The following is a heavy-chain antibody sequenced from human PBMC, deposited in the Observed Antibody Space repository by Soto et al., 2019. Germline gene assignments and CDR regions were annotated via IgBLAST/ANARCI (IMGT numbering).Heavy chain of an antibody. CDR2: INHSGST. CDR1: GFTVSSNY. V-gene: IGHV4-34*09. CDR3: AASSSWAHNWFDP. Sequence: LRLSCAASGFTVSSNYINWVRQPPGKGLEWIGEINHSGSTNYNPSLKSRVTISVDTSKNQFSLKLSSVTAADTAVYYCAASSSWAHNWFDPWGQGT. D-gene: IGHD6-13*01. J-gene: IGHJ5*02.